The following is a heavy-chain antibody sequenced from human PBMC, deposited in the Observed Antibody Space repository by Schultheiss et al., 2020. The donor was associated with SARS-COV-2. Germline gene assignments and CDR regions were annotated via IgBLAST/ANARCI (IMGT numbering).Heavy chain of an antibody. CDR1: GFTFSSYS. CDR2: ISSTTTTK. CDR3: ASDAKGTTQYAFDM. D-gene: IGHD1-1*01. Sequence: GGSLRLSCAASGFTFSSYSMNWVRQAPGKGLEWVSYISSTTTTKYYADSVKGRFTISRDNAKSSMYLQMDSLRDEDTAVYYCASDAKGTTQYAFDMWGLGTMVTVSS. J-gene: IGHJ3*02. V-gene: IGHV3-48*02.